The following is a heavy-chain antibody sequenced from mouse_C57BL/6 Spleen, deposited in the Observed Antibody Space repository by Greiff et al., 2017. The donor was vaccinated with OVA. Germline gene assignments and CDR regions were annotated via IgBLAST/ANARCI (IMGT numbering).Heavy chain of an antibody. Sequence: QVQLQQSGAELMKPGASVKLSCKATGYTFTGYWIEWVKQRPGHGLEWIGEILPGSGGTNYNEKFKGKATFTADTSSNTAYMQLSSLTTEDSAIYYCARDIRNSDITTVVGNYWGQGTTLTVSS. J-gene: IGHJ2*01. CDR2: ILPGSGGT. CDR1: GYTFTGYW. CDR3: ARDIRNSDITTVVGNY. V-gene: IGHV1-9*01. D-gene: IGHD1-1*01.